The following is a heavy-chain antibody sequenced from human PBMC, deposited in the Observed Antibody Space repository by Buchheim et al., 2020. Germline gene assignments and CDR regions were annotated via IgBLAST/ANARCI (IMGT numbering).Heavy chain of an antibody. V-gene: IGHV1-69*04. Sequence: QVQLVQSGAEVKKPGSSVKVSCKASGGTFSSYAISWVRQAPGQGLEWMGRIIPILGIANYAQKFQGRVTITADKSTSSAYMELSSRRSKDTAVYYCAGWGEIRYYYGMDVWGQGTT. CDR3: AGWGEIRYYYGMDV. CDR1: GGTFSSYA. D-gene: IGHD3-10*01. CDR2: IIPILGIA. J-gene: IGHJ6*02.